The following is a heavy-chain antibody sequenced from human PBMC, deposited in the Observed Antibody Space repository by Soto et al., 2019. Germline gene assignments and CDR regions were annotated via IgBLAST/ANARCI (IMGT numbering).Heavy chain of an antibody. CDR3: ARWPAADPFNPFDY. V-gene: IGHV4-59*01. CDR1: GGSISSYY. D-gene: IGHD6-13*01. J-gene: IGHJ4*02. CDR2: IYYSGST. Sequence: QVQLQESGPGLVKPSETLSLTCTVSGGSISSYYWSWIRQPPGKGLEWIGYIYYSGSTNYNPSLRSRVTISVDTSKNPFCLKLSSVTAAATAVYYCARWPAADPFNPFDYWGQGTLVTVSS.